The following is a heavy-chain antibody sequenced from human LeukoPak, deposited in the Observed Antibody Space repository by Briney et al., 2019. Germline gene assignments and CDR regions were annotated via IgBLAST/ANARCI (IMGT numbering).Heavy chain of an antibody. J-gene: IGHJ6*03. CDR1: GGSISSYY. Sequence: SETLSLTCTVSGGSISSYYWSWIRQPPGKGLEWIGYIYYSGSTNYNPSLKSRVTISVDTSKNQFSLQLNSVTPEDTAVYYCAAGTQGYYYYYMDVWGKGTTVTISS. V-gene: IGHV4-59*12. CDR2: IYYSGST. D-gene: IGHD6-13*01. CDR3: AAGTQGYYYYYMDV.